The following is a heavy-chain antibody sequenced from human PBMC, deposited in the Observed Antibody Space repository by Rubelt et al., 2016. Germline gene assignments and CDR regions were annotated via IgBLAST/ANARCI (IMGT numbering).Heavy chain of an antibody. CDR1: GFTFSSYW. J-gene: IGHJ4*02. V-gene: IGHV3-74*01. Sequence: EVQLVESGGGLVQPGGSLRLSCAASGFTFSSYWMHWVRQAPGKGLVWVSRINSDGSSTSYADSVKGRFTISRDNAKNTLYRQMNGLRAEDTAVYYCARALRLENFDYWGQGTLVTVSS. D-gene: IGHD5-24*01. CDR3: ARALRLENFDY. CDR2: INSDGSST.